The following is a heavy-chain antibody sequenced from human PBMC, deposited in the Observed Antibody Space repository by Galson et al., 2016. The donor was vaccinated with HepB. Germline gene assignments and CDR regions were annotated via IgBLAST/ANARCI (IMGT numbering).Heavy chain of an antibody. CDR2: IYSGGST. Sequence: SLTLSCAASGSTVNNNDLRWARQSPGKGLEWVSLIYSGGSTSFADSVQGRFTISRDNSKNKLYLQMNSLRVEDTAVYFCARDIGPVGQGTLVTVSS. CDR1: GSTVNNND. J-gene: IGHJ5*02. V-gene: IGHV3-53*01. CDR3: ARDIGP.